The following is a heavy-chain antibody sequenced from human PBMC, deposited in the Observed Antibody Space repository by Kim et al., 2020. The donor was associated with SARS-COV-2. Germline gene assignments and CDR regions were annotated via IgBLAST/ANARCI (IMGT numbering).Heavy chain of an antibody. CDR3: ARDLYYGSGSYYDDDY. D-gene: IGHD3-10*01. CDR1: GFTFSDYY. Sequence: GGSLRLSCAASGFTFSDYYMSWIRQAPGKGLEWVSYISSSGSTIYYADSVKGRFTISRDNAKNSLYLQMNSLRAEDTAVYYCARDLYYGSGSYYDDDYWGQGTLVTVSS. J-gene: IGHJ4*02. CDR2: ISSSGSTI. V-gene: IGHV3-11*04.